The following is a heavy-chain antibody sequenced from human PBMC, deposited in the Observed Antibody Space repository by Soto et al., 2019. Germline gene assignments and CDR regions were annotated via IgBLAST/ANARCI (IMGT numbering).Heavy chain of an antibody. CDR1: GFTFSSYS. CDR3: AGDGRWLTFDY. Sequence: EVQLVESGGGLVQPGGSLRLSCAASGFTFSSYSMNWVRQAPGKGLEWVSYISSSSSTIYYADSVKGRFTISRDNAKKSLYLQMNSLGGEDPAVSYCAGDGRWLTFDYWGQGTLVTVSS. D-gene: IGHD6-19*01. J-gene: IGHJ4*02. CDR2: ISSSSSTI. V-gene: IGHV3-48*01.